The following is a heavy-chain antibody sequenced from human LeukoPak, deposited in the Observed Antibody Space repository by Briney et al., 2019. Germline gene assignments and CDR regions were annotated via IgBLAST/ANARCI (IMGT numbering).Heavy chain of an antibody. D-gene: IGHD1-1*01. V-gene: IGHV4-59*08. CDR3: ARHLPSTTGRSYFDY. CDR2: IYYSGST. J-gene: IGHJ4*02. CDR1: GGSISNYY. Sequence: PSETLSLTCTVSGGSISNYYWSWIRQPPGKGLEWIGYIYYSGSTNYNPSLKSRVTISVDTSKNQFSLKLSSVTAADTAVYYCARHLPSTTGRSYFDYWGQGTLVTVSS.